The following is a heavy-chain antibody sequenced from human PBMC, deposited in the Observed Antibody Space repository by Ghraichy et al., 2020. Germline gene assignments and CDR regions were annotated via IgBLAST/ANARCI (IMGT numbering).Heavy chain of an antibody. D-gene: IGHD3-16*01. CDR3: AKVSEVTYDYVWGTYYGMDV. CDR1: GFTFNNYA. V-gene: IGHV3-23*01. CDR2: ISGTGSST. J-gene: IGHJ6*02. Sequence: GGSLRLSCAVSGFTFNNYAMNWVRQAPGKGLDWVSAISGTGSSTYHADSVKGRFTISRDNSKNTLYLQMNSLRAEDTAVYYCAKVSEVTYDYVWGTYYGMDVWGQGTTVIVSS.